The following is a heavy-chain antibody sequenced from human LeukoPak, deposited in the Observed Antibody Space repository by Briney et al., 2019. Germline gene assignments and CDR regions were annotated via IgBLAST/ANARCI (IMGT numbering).Heavy chain of an antibody. D-gene: IGHD4-17*01. CDR2: MTGSGADI. CDR1: GLAFRNYA. V-gene: IGHV3-23*01. Sequence: GGSLRLSCVASGLAFRNYAMAWVRQAPGKGLEGVSVMTGSGADIIYADSVKGRFTISRDNSANTLYLQMNSLSADDTAVYYCGKDPNGDYVGAFDFWGQGTMVSVS. CDR3: GKDPNGDYVGAFDF. J-gene: IGHJ3*01.